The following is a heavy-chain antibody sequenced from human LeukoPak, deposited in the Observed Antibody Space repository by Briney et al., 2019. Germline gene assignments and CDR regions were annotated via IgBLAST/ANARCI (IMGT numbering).Heavy chain of an antibody. J-gene: IGHJ4*02. CDR1: GGSFSGYY. Sequence: SETLSLTCAVYGGSFSGYYWSWIRQPPGKGLEWIGEINHSGSTNYNPSLKSRVTISVDTSKNQSSLKLSSVTAADTAVYYCAEGVTAIDYWGQGTLVTVSS. CDR3: AEGVTAIDY. V-gene: IGHV4-34*01. D-gene: IGHD2-21*02. CDR2: INHSGST.